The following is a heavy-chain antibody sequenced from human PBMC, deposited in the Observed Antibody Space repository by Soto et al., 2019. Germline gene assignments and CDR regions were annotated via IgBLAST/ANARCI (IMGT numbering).Heavy chain of an antibody. CDR3: ASHPRITGTWPDY. Sequence: GASVKVSCKASGGTFSSYTISWVRQAPGQGLEWMGRIIPILGIANYAQKFQGRVTITADKSTSTAYMELSSLRSEDTAVSYCASHPRITGTWPDYWGQGTLVTVSS. J-gene: IGHJ4*02. CDR2: IIPILGIA. D-gene: IGHD1-7*01. CDR1: GGTFSSYT. V-gene: IGHV1-69*02.